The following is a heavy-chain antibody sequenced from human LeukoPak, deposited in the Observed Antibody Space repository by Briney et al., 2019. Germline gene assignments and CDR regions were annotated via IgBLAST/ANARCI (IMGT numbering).Heavy chain of an antibody. J-gene: IGHJ4*02. CDR2: IHSSGST. CDR3: ARGVIAAGGNYFDY. Sequence: SETLSLTCTVSGGSLSSYYWSWIRQAAGKGLEWVGRIHSSGSTDYNASLKSRVTMSVDTSKNQLSLKVISVTAADTAVYYCARGVIAAGGNYFDYWGQGTLVTVSS. V-gene: IGHV4-4*07. CDR1: GGSLSSYY. D-gene: IGHD6-13*01.